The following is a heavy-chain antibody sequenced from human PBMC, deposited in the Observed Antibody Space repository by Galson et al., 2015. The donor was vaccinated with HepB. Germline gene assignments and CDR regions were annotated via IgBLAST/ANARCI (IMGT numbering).Heavy chain of an antibody. Sequence: SLRLSCAASGFTFSSYAMHWVRQAPGKGLEWVAVISYDGSNKYYADSVKGRFTISRDNSKNTLYLQMNSLRAEDTAVYYCARVAGLGIQLWLTYWGQGTLVTVSS. CDR1: GFTFSSYA. V-gene: IGHV3-30*04. CDR3: ARVAGLGIQLWLTY. CDR2: ISYDGSNK. J-gene: IGHJ4*02. D-gene: IGHD5-18*01.